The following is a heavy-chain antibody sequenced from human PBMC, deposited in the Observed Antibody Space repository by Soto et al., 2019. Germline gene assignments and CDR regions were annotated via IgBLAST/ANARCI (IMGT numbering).Heavy chain of an antibody. CDR3: ARGLDFWSGYPIRDYGMDV. V-gene: IGHV4-34*01. J-gene: IGHJ6*02. CDR1: GGSFSGYY. Sequence: SSETLSLTCAVYGGSFSGYYWSLIRQPPGKGLECIWEINHSGSTNYNPSLKSRVTISVDTSKNQFSLKLSSVTAADTAVYYCARGLDFWSGYPIRDYGMDVGGQGTTVTVSS. CDR2: INHSGST. D-gene: IGHD3-3*01.